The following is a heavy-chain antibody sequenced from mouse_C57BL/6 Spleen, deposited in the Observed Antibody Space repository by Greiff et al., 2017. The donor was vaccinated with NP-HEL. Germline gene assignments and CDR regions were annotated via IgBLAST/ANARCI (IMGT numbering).Heavy chain of an antibody. CDR1: GYTFTSYW. J-gene: IGHJ3*01. CDR3: ARRVLEAWFAY. D-gene: IGHD2-14*01. CDR2: IDPNSGGT. Sequence: QVQLKQPGAELVKPGASVKLSCKASGYTFTSYWMHWVKQRPGRGLEWIGRIDPNSGGTKYNEKFKSKATLTVDKPSSTAYMQLSSLTSEDSAVYYCARRVLEAWFAYWGQGTLVTVSA. V-gene: IGHV1-72*01.